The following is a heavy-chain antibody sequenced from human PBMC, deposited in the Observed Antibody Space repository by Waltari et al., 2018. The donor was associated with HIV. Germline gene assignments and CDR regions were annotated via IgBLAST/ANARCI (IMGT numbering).Heavy chain of an antibody. CDR1: GGSISGSSHY. Sequence: QLQLQESGPGLVKPSETLSLTCSVSGGSISGSSHYWAWIRQSPGKGLEWIGSIYYSGSTYYNPSLTSRVTISVDTSKNQFSLKLSSVTAADTAVYYCVSYTSGTVALEYWGQGALVTVSS. J-gene: IGHJ4*02. V-gene: IGHV4-39*07. CDR2: IYYSGST. CDR3: VSYTSGTVALEY. D-gene: IGHD1-7*01.